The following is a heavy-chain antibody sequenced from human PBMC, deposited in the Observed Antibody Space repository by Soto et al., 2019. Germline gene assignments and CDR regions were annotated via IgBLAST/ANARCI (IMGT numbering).Heavy chain of an antibody. CDR3: ARDASPVLRFLEWPPRGFGP. CDR2: IIPIFGTA. V-gene: IGHV1-69*06. D-gene: IGHD3-3*01. Sequence: SVKVSCKASGGTFSSYAIIWVRQAPGQGLEWMGGIIPIFGTANYAQKFQGRVTITADKSTSTAYMELSSLRSEDTAVYYCARDASPVLRFLEWPPRGFGPWGQGTLVTVSS. CDR1: GGTFSSYA. J-gene: IGHJ5*02.